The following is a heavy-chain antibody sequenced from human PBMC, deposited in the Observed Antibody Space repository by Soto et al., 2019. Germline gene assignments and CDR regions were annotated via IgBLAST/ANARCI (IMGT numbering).Heavy chain of an antibody. Sequence: EVQLLESGGGLVQPGGSLRLSCAASGFTFSTYAMTWVRQAPGKGLEWVSVIDSRGGGTYYADSVEGRFTISRDNSKNTLYLQMNSLRAEDTAVYYCAKYGGCSTRYFDYWGQGTLVTVSS. V-gene: IGHV3-23*01. J-gene: IGHJ4*02. CDR3: AKYGGCSTRYFDY. CDR1: GFTFSTYA. CDR2: IDSRGGGT. D-gene: IGHD2-8*01.